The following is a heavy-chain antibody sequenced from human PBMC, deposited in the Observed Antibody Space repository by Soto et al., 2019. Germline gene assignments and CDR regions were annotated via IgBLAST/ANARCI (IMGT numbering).Heavy chain of an antibody. Sequence: ASVKVSGKASGYTFTSYGISWVRQAPGQGLEWMGWISAYNGNTNYAQKLQGRVTMTTDTSTSTAYMELRSLRSDDTAVYYCARDRREGGSSSSGHDAFDIWGQGTMVTVSS. CDR2: ISAYNGNT. V-gene: IGHV1-18*04. D-gene: IGHD6-6*01. CDR1: GYTFTSYG. J-gene: IGHJ3*02. CDR3: ARDRREGGSSSSGHDAFDI.